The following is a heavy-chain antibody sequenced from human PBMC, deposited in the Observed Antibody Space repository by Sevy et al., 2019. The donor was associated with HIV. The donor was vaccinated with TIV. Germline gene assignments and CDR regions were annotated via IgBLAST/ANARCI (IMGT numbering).Heavy chain of an antibody. CDR3: ANSTVRYEGSSWLYYYYIMDV. CDR1: GFTFSRYG. V-gene: IGHV3-30*18. Sequence: GGCLRLSCAAAGFTFSRYGMHWARQAPGKGLEWVAVISNDGSDKEYADSVKGRFTVSRDNSKDTVYLQMNSLRLEDTAVYYCANSTVRYEGSSWLYYYYIMDVWGQGTTVTVSS. J-gene: IGHJ6*02. D-gene: IGHD6-13*01. CDR2: ISNDGSDK.